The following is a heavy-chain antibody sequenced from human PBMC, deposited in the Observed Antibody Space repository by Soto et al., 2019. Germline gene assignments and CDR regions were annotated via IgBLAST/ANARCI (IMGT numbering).Heavy chain of an antibody. V-gene: IGHV1-69*13. CDR1: GGTFSSYA. CDR2: IIPIFGTA. J-gene: IGHJ4*02. Sequence: SVKVSCKASGGTFSSYAISWLRQAPGQGLEWMGGIIPIFGTANYAQKFQGRVTITADESTSTAYMELSSLRSEDTAVYYCARMSGYCSSTSCYTGGIFDYWGQGTLVTVSS. CDR3: ARMSGYCSSTSCYTGGIFDY. D-gene: IGHD2-2*02.